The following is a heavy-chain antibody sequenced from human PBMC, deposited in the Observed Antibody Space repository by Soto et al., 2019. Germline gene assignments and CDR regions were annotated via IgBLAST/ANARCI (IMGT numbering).Heavy chain of an antibody. Sequence: QVQLVQSGAEVKKPGSSVKVSCTASGVTFSSYAISWVRQAPGQGLEWMGGIIPIFGTANYAQKFQGRVTITADESTSTASMVLRSLRSEDTGVYYCARHPGGRVYSYGMDVWGQGTTVTVSS. D-gene: IGHD2-15*01. CDR1: GVTFSSYA. J-gene: IGHJ6*02. CDR2: IIPIFGTA. V-gene: IGHV1-69*12. CDR3: ARHPGGRVYSYGMDV.